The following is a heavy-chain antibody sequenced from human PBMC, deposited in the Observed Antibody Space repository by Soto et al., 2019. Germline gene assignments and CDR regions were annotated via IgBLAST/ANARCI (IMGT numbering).Heavy chain of an antibody. J-gene: IGHJ6*02. CDR2: IYYSGST. V-gene: IGHV4-59*12. CDR3: ARDHYVYDILTGYGYYYGMDV. CDR1: GGSISSYY. D-gene: IGHD3-9*01. Sequence: PSETLSLTCTVSGGSISSYYWSWIRQPPGKGLEWIGYIYYSGSTYYNPSNKSRVTISVDTSKNQFSLKLSSVTAADTAVYYCARDHYVYDILTGYGYYYGMDVGGQGTTVTVS.